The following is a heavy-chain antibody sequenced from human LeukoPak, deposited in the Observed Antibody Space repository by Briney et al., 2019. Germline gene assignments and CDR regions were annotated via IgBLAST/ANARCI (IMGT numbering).Heavy chain of an antibody. CDR1: GYSFVSHG. Sequence: ASVKVSCKASGYSFVSHGISWVREAPGQGLECLGWISPYKGTTTYAQNRQGSVALTTDPSTGTAYLEWRSLRFDDTAGYFCARDSVHPAADPKFDYWFRGVLVTVPS. J-gene: IGHJ4*02. CDR3: ARDSVHPAADPKFDY. D-gene: IGHD2-2*01. V-gene: IGHV1-18*01. CDR2: ISPYKGTT.